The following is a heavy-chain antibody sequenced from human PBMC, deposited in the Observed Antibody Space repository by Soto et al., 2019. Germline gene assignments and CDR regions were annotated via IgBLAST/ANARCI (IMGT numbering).Heavy chain of an antibody. J-gene: IGHJ3*02. Sequence: QLHLVQSGAVVKKPGASVTVSCSASGYPVTAYYMHWVRQAPGRGLEWMGGINPATSAAKYTQTFQGRVTMTRDTSTSTVFKELSGLTSEDTAVFYCARGGGVGVAGSAAFDMWGQGTVVTVSS. D-gene: IGHD3-3*01. V-gene: IGHV1-2*02. CDR1: GYPVTAYY. CDR2: INPATSAA. CDR3: ARGGGVGVAGSAAFDM.